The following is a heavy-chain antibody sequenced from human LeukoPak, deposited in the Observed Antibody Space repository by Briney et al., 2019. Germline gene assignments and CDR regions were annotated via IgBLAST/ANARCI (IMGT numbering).Heavy chain of an antibody. CDR3: ARDQGLTGYFDF. D-gene: IGHD3-9*01. CDR2: INPSGGST. CDR1: GYTFTSYY. V-gene: IGHV1-46*01. Sequence: ASVKVSCKASGYTFTSYYMHWVRQAPGQGLEWMGIINPSGGSTNYAQKFQGRVAVTRDTSTGTAYMYLSSLRSEDTAVYYCARDQGLTGYFDFWGQGTLVTVSS. J-gene: IGHJ4*02.